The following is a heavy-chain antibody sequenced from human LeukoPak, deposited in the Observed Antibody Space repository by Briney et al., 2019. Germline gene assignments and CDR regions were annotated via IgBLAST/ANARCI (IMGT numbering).Heavy chain of an antibody. CDR3: RTWTNTAAVYFHP. D-gene: IGHD3/OR15-3a*01. Sequence: SGPTLVNPTQTRTLTCGFSGFSRSTSLVGVGWIRQPPGKALEWLALIYWDDDKRYSPSLKSRLTITKDTSKNQVFLTMTNMASVCTTPPYCRTWTNTAAVYFHPWGQGTLVTVSS. CDR1: GFSRSTSLVG. V-gene: IGHV2-5*02. CDR2: IYWDDDK. J-gene: IGHJ1*01.